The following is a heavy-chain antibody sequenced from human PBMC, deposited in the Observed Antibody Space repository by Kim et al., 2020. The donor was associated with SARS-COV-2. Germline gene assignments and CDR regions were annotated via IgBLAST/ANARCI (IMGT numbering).Heavy chain of an antibody. J-gene: IGHJ4*02. V-gene: IGHV4-59*13. D-gene: IGHD3-10*01. CDR2: IYYRGST. Sequence: SETLSLTCTVSGGSISSYYWSWIRKPPGKGLEWIGHIYYRGSTNYNPSLKSRVTISVDTSKNQFSLKLNSVTAADTAVYYCERVPYGSGRMDSWGQGTLVTVSS. CDR3: ERVPYGSGRMDS. CDR1: GGSISSYY.